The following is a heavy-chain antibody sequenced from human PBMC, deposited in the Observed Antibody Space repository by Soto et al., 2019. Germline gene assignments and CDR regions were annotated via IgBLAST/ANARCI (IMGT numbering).Heavy chain of an antibody. V-gene: IGHV1-18*04. D-gene: IGHD6-19*01. CDR3: ARGYSSGWYKDWFEP. J-gene: IGHJ5*02. CDR1: GFTFTSYG. CDR2: VSAYNGNK. Sequence: GASVKVSCKASGFTFTSYGIGWVRQAPLQVLEWMVCVSAYNGNKNYAQKLKGRVTMTTDTSTSTPYMELRSLRYEHTAVYHCARGYSSGWYKDWFEPWGQGTMVTLSS.